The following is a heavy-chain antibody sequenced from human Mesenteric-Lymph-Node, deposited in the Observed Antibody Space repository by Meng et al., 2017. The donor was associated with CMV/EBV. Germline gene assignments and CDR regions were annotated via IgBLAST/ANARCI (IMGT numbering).Heavy chain of an antibody. V-gene: IGHV3-23*01. CDR2: ISGGVGST. CDR3: AKDGVIPDAYYYFGY. D-gene: IGHD3-10*01. CDR1: GFTFNHYA. J-gene: IGHJ4*02. Sequence: GESLKISCAASGFTFNHYAMSWVRQAPGKGLEWVSTISGGVGSTYYYADSVKGRFTISRDNSKNTLYLQMNSLRAEDTAVYYCAKDGVIPDAYYYFGYWGQGTPVTVSS.